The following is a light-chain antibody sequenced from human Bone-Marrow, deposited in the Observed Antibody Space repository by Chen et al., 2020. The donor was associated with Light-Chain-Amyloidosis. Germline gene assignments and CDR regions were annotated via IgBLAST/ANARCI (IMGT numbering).Light chain of an antibody. Sequence: QSALPQPASVSGSPGPSITISCTVTSSDVGGYNCVAWYQQHPAKAPKLMNYDVTNRPSAISKRFSGAKSGNTASLTISGLQAEDEADYYCSSCTSSNTLVFGSGTKVTVL. CDR3: SSCTSSNTLV. J-gene: IGLJ1*01. CDR2: DVT. CDR1: SSDVGGYNC. V-gene: IGLV2-14*03.